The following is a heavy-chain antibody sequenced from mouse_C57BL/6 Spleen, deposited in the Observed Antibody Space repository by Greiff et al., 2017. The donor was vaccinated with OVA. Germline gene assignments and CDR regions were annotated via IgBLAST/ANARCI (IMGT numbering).Heavy chain of an antibody. D-gene: IGHD2-3*01. CDR1: GYTFTSYW. V-gene: IGHV1-61*01. J-gene: IGHJ2*01. CDR2: IYPSDSET. Sequence: VQLQQSGAELVRPGSSVKLSCKASGYTFTSYWMDWVKQRPGQGLEWIGNIYPSDSETHYNQKFKDKATLTVDKSSSTAYMQLSSLTSEDSAVYYCARDGYRYFDYWGQGTTLTVSS. CDR3: ARDGYRYFDY.